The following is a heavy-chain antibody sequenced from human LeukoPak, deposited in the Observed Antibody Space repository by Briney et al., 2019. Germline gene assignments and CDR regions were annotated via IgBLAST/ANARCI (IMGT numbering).Heavy chain of an antibody. Sequence: PGGSLRLSCEASGFAFSNYWMHWVRQAPGKGLEWVANMNQDGSRRYYVDSVKGRFTISRDNTKNSLYLQMNSLRAEDTAVYYCAREGSQWLRSPGVDYWGQGTLVTVSS. CDR2: MNQDGSRR. CDR1: GFAFSNYW. V-gene: IGHV3-7*01. D-gene: IGHD5-12*01. CDR3: AREGSQWLRSPGVDY. J-gene: IGHJ4*02.